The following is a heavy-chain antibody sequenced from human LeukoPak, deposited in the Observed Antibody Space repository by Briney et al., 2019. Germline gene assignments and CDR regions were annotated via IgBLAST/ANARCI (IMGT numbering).Heavy chain of an antibody. J-gene: IGHJ4*02. CDR1: GFTFSSYA. Sequence: GGSLRLSCAASGFTFSSYAMSWVRQAPGKGLEWVSAISGSGGSTYYADSVKGRFTISRDNSKNTLYLRMNSLRAEDTAVYYCAKDLGVVVTATLDYWGQGTLVTVSS. V-gene: IGHV3-23*01. CDR2: ISGSGGST. CDR3: AKDLGVVVTATLDY. D-gene: IGHD2-21*02.